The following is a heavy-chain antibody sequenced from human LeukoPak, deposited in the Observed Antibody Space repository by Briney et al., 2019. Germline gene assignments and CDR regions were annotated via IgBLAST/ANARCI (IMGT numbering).Heavy chain of an antibody. CDR1: GFTFSKYW. Sequence: PGGSLRLSCTVSGFTFSKYWMRWVRQAPGKGLEWVASIDKNGREKRYVDSVEGRFTISRDNAKNSLYLQMNSLRAEDTALYYCTKGDYGDYGGFDYWGQGTLVTVSS. D-gene: IGHD4-17*01. V-gene: IGHV3-7*03. CDR2: IDKNGREK. J-gene: IGHJ4*02. CDR3: TKGDYGDYGGFDY.